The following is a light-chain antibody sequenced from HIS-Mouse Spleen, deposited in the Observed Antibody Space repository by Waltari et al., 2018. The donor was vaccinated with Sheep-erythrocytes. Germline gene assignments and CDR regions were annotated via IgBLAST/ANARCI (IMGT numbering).Light chain of an antibody. V-gene: IGLV1-44*01. CDR1: SSNIGSNT. J-gene: IGLJ2*01. CDR2: SNN. CDR3: AAWDDSLNGVV. Sequence: QSVLTQPPSASGTPGQRVTISCSGSSSNIGSNTVNWYQQLPGTAPKLLIYSNNQRPPGVPDRCSGSKSGRSASLAISGLQSEVEADYYCAAWDDSLNGVVFGGGTKLTVL.